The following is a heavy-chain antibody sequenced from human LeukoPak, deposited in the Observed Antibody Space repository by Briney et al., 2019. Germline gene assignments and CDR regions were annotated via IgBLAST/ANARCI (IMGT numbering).Heavy chain of an antibody. D-gene: IGHD3-10*01. CDR2: IYYSGST. Sequence: GSLRLSCAASGFTFSSYAMSWVRQAPGKGLEWIGSIYYSGSTYYNPSLKSRVTISVDTSKNQFSLKLSSVTAADTAVYYCAREGINVLLWFGELLSSFDYWGQGTLVTVSS. V-gene: IGHV4-39*07. CDR3: AREGINVLLWFGELLSSFDY. J-gene: IGHJ4*02. CDR1: GFTFSSYA.